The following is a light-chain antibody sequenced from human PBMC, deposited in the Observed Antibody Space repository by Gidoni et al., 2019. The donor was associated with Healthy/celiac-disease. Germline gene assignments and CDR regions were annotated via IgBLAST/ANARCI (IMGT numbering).Light chain of an antibody. J-gene: IGLJ2*01. V-gene: IGLV2-23*02. CDR2: EVS. Sequence: QSALTQPASVSGSPGQSITISCTGTSSDVGSYNLVSWYQQHQGKAPKLMSYEVSKLPSGVSNRFSGSKSCNTASLTISGLQAADEADYYCCSYAGSVVFGGGTKLTVL. CDR3: CSYAGSVV. CDR1: SSDVGSYNL.